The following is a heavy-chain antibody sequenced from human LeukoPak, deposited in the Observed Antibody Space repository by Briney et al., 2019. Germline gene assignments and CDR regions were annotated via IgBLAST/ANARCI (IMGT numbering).Heavy chain of an antibody. V-gene: IGHV5-51*01. D-gene: IGHD3-22*01. CDR1: EYSFATYW. CDR3: ARQFRDSSGYYSYYFDY. CDR2: IFPGDSDT. J-gene: IGHJ4*02. Sequence: GESLKISCKGSEYSFATYWIGWVRQMPGQGLEWMGIIFPGDSDTRYSPSFQGQVTISADKSISTAYLQWSSLKASDTAMYYCARQFRDSSGYYSYYFDYWGQGTLVTVSS.